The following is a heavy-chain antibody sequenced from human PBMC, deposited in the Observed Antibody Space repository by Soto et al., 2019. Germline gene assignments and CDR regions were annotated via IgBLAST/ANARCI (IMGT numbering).Heavy chain of an antibody. Sequence: EVQLLESGGGLVQPGGSLRLSCSTSGFTFNTYAMNWVRQAPGKGLEWVSALSGSGGTTYYADSVRGRFTISRDNSNNTLFMQMNSLRAEDTALYYCAKQRAGYGSGSDTYYFDFWGQGTLVPVSS. CDR3: AKQRAGYGSGSDTYYFDF. D-gene: IGHD3-10*01. J-gene: IGHJ4*02. V-gene: IGHV3-23*01. CDR2: LSGSGGTT. CDR1: GFTFNTYA.